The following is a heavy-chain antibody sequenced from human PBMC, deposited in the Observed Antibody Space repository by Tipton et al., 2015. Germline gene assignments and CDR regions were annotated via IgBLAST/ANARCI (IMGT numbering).Heavy chain of an antibody. V-gene: IGHV4-61*01. J-gene: IGHJ6*02. D-gene: IGHD5-24*01. CDR2: ISYSETS. CDR1: GGSVSSGTSYH. Sequence: PGLVKPSETLSLTCTVSGGSVSSGTSYHWSWIRQPPGKGLEWIGYISYSETSHYNPSLKSRVTISIDTSKNQFSLKLTSVTAADTAVYYCARDLEHGMDVWGQGTTVTVSS. CDR3: ARDLEHGMDV.